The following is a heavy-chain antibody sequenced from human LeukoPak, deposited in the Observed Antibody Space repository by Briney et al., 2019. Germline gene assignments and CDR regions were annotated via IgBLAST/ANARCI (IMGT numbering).Heavy chain of an antibody. V-gene: IGHV1-8*03. CDR1: GYTFTSYD. CDR2: MNPNSGNT. CDR3: ARGRKGMATSYYFDY. J-gene: IGHJ4*02. D-gene: IGHD5-24*01. Sequence: ASVKVSCKASGYTFTSYDINWVRQATGQGLEWMGWMNPNSGNTGFAQKFQGRFTITRNTSTNTADMELGSLKSEDTAVYYCARGRKGMATSYYFDYWGQGTRVTVSS.